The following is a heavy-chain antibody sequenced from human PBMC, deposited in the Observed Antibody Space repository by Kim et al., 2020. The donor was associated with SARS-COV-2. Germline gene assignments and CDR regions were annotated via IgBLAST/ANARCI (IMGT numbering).Heavy chain of an antibody. CDR2: IYYSGST. V-gene: IGHV4-59*01. D-gene: IGHD4-17*01. CDR3: ARGRGYGDYVSLYYYYGMDV. CDR1: GGSISSYY. Sequence: SETLSLTCTVSGGSISSYYWSWIRQPPGKGLEWIGYIYYSGSTNYNPSLKSRVTISVDTSKNQFSLKLSSVTAADTAVYYCARGRGYGDYVSLYYYYGMDVWGQGTTVTVSS. J-gene: IGHJ6*02.